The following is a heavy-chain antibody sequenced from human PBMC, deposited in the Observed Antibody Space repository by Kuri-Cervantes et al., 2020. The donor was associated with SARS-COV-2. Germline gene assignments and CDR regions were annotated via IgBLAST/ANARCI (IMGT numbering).Heavy chain of an antibody. CDR2: ISSSSNGYI. V-gene: IGHV3-21*01. CDR3: ARDWGPTDY. Sequence: GESLKISCAASGFTFNSYSMNWVRQAPGKGLEWVSSISSSSNGYIYYAGSVKGRFTVSRDNAKDSLYLQMNSLRTEDTAVYYCARDWGPTDYWGQGTLVTVSS. CDR1: GFTFNSYS. J-gene: IGHJ4*02. D-gene: IGHD3-16*01.